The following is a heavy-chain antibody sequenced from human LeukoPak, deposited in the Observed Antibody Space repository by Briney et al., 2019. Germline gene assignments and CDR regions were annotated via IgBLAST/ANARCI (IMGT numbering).Heavy chain of an antibody. D-gene: IGHD6-13*01. J-gene: IGHJ3*02. Sequence: PGGSLRLSCAASGFTFSSYGMHWVRQAPGKGLEWVAVISYDGSNKYYADSVKGRFTISRDNSKNTLYLQMNSLRAEDTAVYYCARPQGRSSWYPPQENFDIWGQGTMVTVSS. CDR3: ARPQGRSSWYPPQENFDI. CDR1: GFTFSSYG. CDR2: ISYDGSNK. V-gene: IGHV3-30*03.